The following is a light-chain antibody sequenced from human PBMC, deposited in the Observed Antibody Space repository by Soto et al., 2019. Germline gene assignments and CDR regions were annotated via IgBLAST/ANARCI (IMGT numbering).Light chain of an antibody. CDR3: TSYTTGSTPYV. Sequence: QSVLTQPASVSGSPGQSITISCTGTSGDIGAYNFVSWYQQHPGKAPKLMIYEVSRRPSGVSDRCSGSKSGSTASLTISWLHAEDEADYYCTSYTTGSTPYVFGTGTKLTVL. CDR2: EVS. V-gene: IGLV2-14*01. CDR1: SGDIGAYNF. J-gene: IGLJ1*01.